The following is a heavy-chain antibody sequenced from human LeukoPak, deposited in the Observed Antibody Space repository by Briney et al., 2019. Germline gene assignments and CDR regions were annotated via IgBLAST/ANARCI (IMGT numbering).Heavy chain of an antibody. Sequence: ASVKVSCKASGYIFTSYGISWVRQAPGQGLEWMGWISAYNGNTHYAQKLQGRVTMTTDTSTSTAYMELRSLTSDDTAVYYCARDPPVIESFDYWGRGTLVTVSS. D-gene: IGHD3-22*01. CDR3: ARDPPVIESFDY. J-gene: IGHJ4*02. V-gene: IGHV1-18*01. CDR2: ISAYNGNT. CDR1: GYIFTSYG.